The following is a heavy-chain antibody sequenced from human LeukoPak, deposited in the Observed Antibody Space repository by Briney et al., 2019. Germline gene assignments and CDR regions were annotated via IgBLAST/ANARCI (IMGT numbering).Heavy chain of an antibody. CDR3: AKSVPSTNYDFWGGAAAPVSPFDY. J-gene: IGHJ4*02. CDR2: ISYDGSNK. CDR1: GFTFSSYG. V-gene: IGHV3-30*18. D-gene: IGHD3-3*01. Sequence: GGSLRLSCAASGFTFSSYGMHWVRQAPGKGLEWVAVISYDGSNKYYADSVKGRFTISRDNSKNTLYLQMNSLRAEDTAVYYCAKSVPSTNYDFWGGAAAPVSPFDYWGQGTLVTVSS.